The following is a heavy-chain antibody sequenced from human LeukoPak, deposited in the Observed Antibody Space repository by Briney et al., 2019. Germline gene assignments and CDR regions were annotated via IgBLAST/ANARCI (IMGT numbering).Heavy chain of an antibody. CDR1: GFTFSNYE. CDR3: AKERPTVTTFFDY. CDR2: ISTSGTTT. J-gene: IGHJ4*02. V-gene: IGHV3-48*03. Sequence: GGSLRLSCAASGFTFSNYEMNWVRQAPGKGLEWVSYISTSGTTTFYADSVRGRFTISRDNAKNSLYLQMNSLRAENTAVYYCAKERPTVTTFFDYWGQGTLVTVSS. D-gene: IGHD4-17*01.